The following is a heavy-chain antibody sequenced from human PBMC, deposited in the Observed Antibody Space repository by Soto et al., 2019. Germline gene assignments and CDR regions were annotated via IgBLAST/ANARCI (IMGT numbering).Heavy chain of an antibody. CDR3: ARARPRYSGYDWEVYYYYGMDV. Sequence: ASVKVSCKASGGTFSSYAISWVRQAPGQGLEWMGGIIPIFGTANYAQKFQGRVTITADKSTSTAYMELSSLRSEDTAVYYCARARPRYSGYDWEVYYYYGMDVWGQGTTVTVSS. D-gene: IGHD5-12*01. V-gene: IGHV1-69*06. CDR2: IIPIFGTA. J-gene: IGHJ6*02. CDR1: GGTFSSYA.